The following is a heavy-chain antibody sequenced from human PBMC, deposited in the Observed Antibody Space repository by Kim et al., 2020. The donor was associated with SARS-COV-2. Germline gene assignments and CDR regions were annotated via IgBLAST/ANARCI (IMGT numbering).Heavy chain of an antibody. CDR2: IYYSGST. Sequence: SETLSLTCTVSGGSISSYYWSWIRQPPGKGLEWIGYIYYSGSTNYNPSLKSRVTISVDTSKNQFSLKLSSVTAADTAVYYCARDTVLGYSSSAGLVYWGQGTLVTVSS. CDR3: ARDTVLGYSSSAGLVY. D-gene: IGHD6-6*01. CDR1: GGSISSYY. V-gene: IGHV4-59*01. J-gene: IGHJ4*02.